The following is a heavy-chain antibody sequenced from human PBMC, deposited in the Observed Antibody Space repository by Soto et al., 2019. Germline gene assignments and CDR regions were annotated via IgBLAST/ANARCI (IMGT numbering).Heavy chain of an antibody. Sequence: EVQLLESGGGLVQPGGSLRLSCVASGFTFSSYAMSWVRQAPGKGLEWVSAISGSGGSTYYADSVKGRFTISRDNSKNTLYLQMNSLRAEDTAVYYCAKDPIRGTTFFGWFDPWGQGTLVTVSS. D-gene: IGHD3-3*01. CDR1: GFTFSSYA. CDR3: AKDPIRGTTFFGWFDP. CDR2: ISGSGGST. J-gene: IGHJ5*02. V-gene: IGHV3-23*01.